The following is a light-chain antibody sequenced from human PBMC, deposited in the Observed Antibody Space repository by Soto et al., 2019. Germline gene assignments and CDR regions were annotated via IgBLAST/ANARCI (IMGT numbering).Light chain of an antibody. CDR1: QGINDY. V-gene: IGKV1-9*01. CDR2: AAS. CDR3: QQFNTYPLT. Sequence: DIQLTQSPSFLSASVGDRVTITCRASQGINDYLAWYQQKPGKAPKLLIYAASTLQSEVPSRFSGSASGTEFPLPISSLQPEDFATCYCQQFNTYPLTFGGGTKVEV. J-gene: IGKJ4*01.